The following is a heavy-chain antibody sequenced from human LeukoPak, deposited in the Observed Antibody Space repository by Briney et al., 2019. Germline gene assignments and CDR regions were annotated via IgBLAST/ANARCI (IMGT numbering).Heavy chain of an antibody. J-gene: IGHJ4*02. CDR2: ISTRGRSI. Sequence: GESLRLSCAASGFTFSDYFMTWIRQAPGKGLEGVSYISTRGRSIDYADSVRGRFTISRDNAKNSLYLQMNSLRAEDTAVYYCARRSYGSGSDHFDYWGQGTLVTVSS. V-gene: IGHV3-11*01. CDR3: ARRSYGSGSDHFDY. CDR1: GFTFSDYF. D-gene: IGHD3-10*01.